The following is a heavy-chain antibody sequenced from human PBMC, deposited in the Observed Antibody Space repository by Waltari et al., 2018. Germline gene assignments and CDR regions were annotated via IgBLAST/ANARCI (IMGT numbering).Heavy chain of an antibody. Sequence: QVQLQQWGAGLLKPSETLSLTCAVYGGSFSGYYWSWIRQPQGKGLEWIGEINHSGSTNHNPSLKIRVTISVDTSKNQFSLNLSSVTAADAAVYYGARGLWGSSWKSWGQGTLVTVSS. V-gene: IGHV4-34*01. CDR2: INHSGST. D-gene: IGHD6-13*01. J-gene: IGHJ4*02. CDR1: GGSFSGYY. CDR3: ARGLWGSSWKS.